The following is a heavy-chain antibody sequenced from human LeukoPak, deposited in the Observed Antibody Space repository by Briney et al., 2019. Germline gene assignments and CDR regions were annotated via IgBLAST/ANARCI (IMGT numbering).Heavy chain of an antibody. D-gene: IGHD5-24*01. CDR2: IYYSGST. V-gene: IGHV4-39*07. CDR3: ARGWVPTAYYYMDV. CDR1: GGSTSSSSYY. J-gene: IGHJ6*03. Sequence: PSETLSLTCTVSGGSTSSSSYYWGWIRQPPGKGLEWIGSIYYSGSTYYNPSLKSRVTISVDTSKNQFSLKLSSVTAADTAVYYCARGWVPTAYYYMDVWGKGTTVTVSS.